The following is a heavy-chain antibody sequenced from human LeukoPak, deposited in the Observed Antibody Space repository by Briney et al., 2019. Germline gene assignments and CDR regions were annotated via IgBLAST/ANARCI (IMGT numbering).Heavy chain of an antibody. CDR1: GLTFDHYV. Sequence: PGGSLRLSCAATGLTFDHYVMHWVRQAPGKGLEWVSLISGDGGSTYYADSVKGRLTISRDNSKNTLYLQMNSLRAEDTAVYYCAKRSDYGSNWNYFDYWGQGTLVTVS. D-gene: IGHD4-23*01. CDR3: AKRSDYGSNWNYFDY. CDR2: ISGDGGST. J-gene: IGHJ4*02. V-gene: IGHV3-43*02.